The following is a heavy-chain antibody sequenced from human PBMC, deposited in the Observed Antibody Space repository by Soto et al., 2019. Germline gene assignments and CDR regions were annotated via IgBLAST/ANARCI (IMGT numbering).Heavy chain of an antibody. CDR2: IYYSGST. Sequence: SETLSLTCTVSGGSISSGGYYWSWIRQHPGKGLEWIGYIYYSGSTYCNPSLKSRVTISVDTSKDQFSLKLSSVTAADTAVYYCARDFTDSSGPTLGMGVWGQGTTVTVS. V-gene: IGHV4-31*03. J-gene: IGHJ6*02. D-gene: IGHD6-19*01. CDR1: GGSISSGGYY. CDR3: ARDFTDSSGPTLGMGV.